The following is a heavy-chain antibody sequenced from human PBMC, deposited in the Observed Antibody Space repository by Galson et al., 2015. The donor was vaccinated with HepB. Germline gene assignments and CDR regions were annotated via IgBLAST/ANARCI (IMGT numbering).Heavy chain of an antibody. V-gene: IGHV1-18*01. CDR3: ARETTTVTTPLDY. J-gene: IGHJ4*02. D-gene: IGHD4-17*01. CDR2: ISAYDGNT. Sequence: SVKVSCKASGYTFTSYHISWVRQAPGQGLEWMGWISAYDGNTNYVQKFQGRVTLTTDASTSTAYMELRSLKYDDTAIYYCARETTTVTTPLDYWGQGTLIIVSS. CDR1: GYTFTSYH.